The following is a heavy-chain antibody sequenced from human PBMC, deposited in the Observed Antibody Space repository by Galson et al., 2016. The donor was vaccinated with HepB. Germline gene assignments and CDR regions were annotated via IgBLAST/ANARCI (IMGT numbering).Heavy chain of an antibody. CDR1: GFTFNNYA. CDR3: AKASGSSTSNWFDP. V-gene: IGHV3-23*01. D-gene: IGHD6-13*01. Sequence: SLRLSCAASGFTFNNYAMSWVRQAPGKGLEWVSGISTSGVNTYHADSVKGRFTISRDNSKNTLFLQMHSLRAEDTALYYCAKASGSSTSNWFDPWGQGTLVTVSP. CDR2: ISTSGVNT. J-gene: IGHJ5*02.